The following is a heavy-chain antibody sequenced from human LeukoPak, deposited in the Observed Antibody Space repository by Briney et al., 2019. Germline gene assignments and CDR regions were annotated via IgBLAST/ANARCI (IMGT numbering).Heavy chain of an antibody. V-gene: IGHV1-69*04. CDR3: ARVKAAAGTFHEY. Sequence: SVRVSCKASGGTFSSYAISWVRQAPGQGLEWMGRIIPILGIANYAQKFQGRVTITADKSTSTAYMELSSLRSEDTAVYYCARVKAAAGTFHEYWGQGTLVTVSS. CDR1: GGTFSSYA. D-gene: IGHD6-13*01. J-gene: IGHJ4*02. CDR2: IIPILGIA.